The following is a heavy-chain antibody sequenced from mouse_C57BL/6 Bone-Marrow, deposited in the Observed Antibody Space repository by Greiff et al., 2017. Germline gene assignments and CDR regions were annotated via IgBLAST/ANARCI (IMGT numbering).Heavy chain of an antibody. CDR1: GFSLTSYA. V-gene: IGHV2-9-1*01. D-gene: IGHD2-3*01. CDR2: IWTGGGT. J-gene: IGHJ3*01. Sequence: VKVVESGPGLVAPSQSLSITCTVSGFSLTSYAISWVRQPPGKGLEWLGVIWTGGGTNYNSALKSRLSISKDNSKSQVFLKMNSLQTDDTARYYCARNRGYYDWVWFAYWGQGTLVTVSA. CDR3: ARNRGYYDWVWFAY.